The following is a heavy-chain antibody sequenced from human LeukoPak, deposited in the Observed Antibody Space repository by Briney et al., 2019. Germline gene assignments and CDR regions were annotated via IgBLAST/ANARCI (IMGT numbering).Heavy chain of an antibody. CDR2: IYYSGST. CDR3: ARGRRGSASH. D-gene: IGHD1-26*01. V-gene: IGHV4-59*12. CDR1: GGSISSYY. J-gene: IGHJ4*02. Sequence: PSETLSLTCTVSGGSISSYYWSWIRQPPGKGLEWIGYIYYSGSTNYNPSLKSRVTISVDTSKNQFSLKLSSVTAADTAVYYCARGRRGSASHWGQGTLVTVSS.